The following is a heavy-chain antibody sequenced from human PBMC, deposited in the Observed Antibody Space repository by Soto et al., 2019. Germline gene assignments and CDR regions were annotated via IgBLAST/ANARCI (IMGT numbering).Heavy chain of an antibody. CDR3: ARQGSTGGAYFYGMDV. CDR1: GYSFVNYW. V-gene: IGHV5-51*01. D-gene: IGHD3-16*01. CDR2: IYPDDSDR. Sequence: GESLKISCQGSGYSFVNYWIAWVRQMPGKGLEWMGIIYPDDSDRRCSPSFQGQVTVSVDKSINTAYLQWSSLRASDTAVYYCARQGSTGGAYFYGMDVWGPGTTVTVS. J-gene: IGHJ6*02.